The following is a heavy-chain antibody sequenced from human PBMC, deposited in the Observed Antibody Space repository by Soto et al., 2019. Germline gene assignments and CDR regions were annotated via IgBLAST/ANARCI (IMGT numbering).Heavy chain of an antibody. CDR2: ISGSGGST. V-gene: IGHV3-23*01. CDR1: GFTFSSYA. J-gene: IGHJ4*02. D-gene: IGHD3-3*01. Sequence: GGSLRLSCAASGFTFSSYAMSWVRQAPGKGLEWVSAISGSGGSTYYADSVKGRFTISRDNSKNKLYLQMNSLRAEDTAVYYCAKDMGITIFGVVIMGLDYWGQGTLVTVSS. CDR3: AKDMGITIFGVVIMGLDY.